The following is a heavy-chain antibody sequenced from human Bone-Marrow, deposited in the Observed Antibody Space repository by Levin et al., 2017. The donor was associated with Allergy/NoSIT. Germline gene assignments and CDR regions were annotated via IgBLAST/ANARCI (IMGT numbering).Heavy chain of an antibody. J-gene: IGHJ2*01. CDR2: IRSKAYGGTT. CDR3: RGHYDFWSGYGYFDL. CDR1: GFTFGDYA. Sequence: GGSLRLSCTASGFTFGDYAMSWFRQAPGKGLEWVGFIRSKAYGGTTEYAASVKGRFTISRDDSKSIAYLQMNSLKTEDTAVYYCRGHYDFWSGYGYFDLWGRGTLVTVSS. D-gene: IGHD3-3*01. V-gene: IGHV3-49*03.